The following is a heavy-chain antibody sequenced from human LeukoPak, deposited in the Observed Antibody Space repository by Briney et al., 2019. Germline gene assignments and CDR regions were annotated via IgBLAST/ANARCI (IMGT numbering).Heavy chain of an antibody. CDR2: INPNSGGT. V-gene: IGHV1-2*02. CDR3: ARTYYYDSSALGPLDY. D-gene: IGHD3-22*01. CDR1: GYTFTGYY. Sequence: ASVKVSCKASGYTFTGYYMHWVRQAPGQGLEWMGWINPNSGGTNYAQKFQGRVTMTRDTSISTAHMELSRLRSDDTVVYYCARTYYYDSSALGPLDYWGQGTLVTVSS. J-gene: IGHJ4*02.